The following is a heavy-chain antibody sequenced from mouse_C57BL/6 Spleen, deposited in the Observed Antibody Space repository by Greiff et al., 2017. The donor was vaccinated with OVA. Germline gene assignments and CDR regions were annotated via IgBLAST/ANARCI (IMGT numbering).Heavy chain of an antibody. CDR2: INPNYGTT. CDR1: GYSFTDYN. Sequence: VQLKESGPELVKPGASVKISCKASGYSFTDYNMNWVKQSNGKSLEWIGVINPNYGTTSYNQKFKGKATLTVDQSSSTAYMQLNSLTSEDSAVYYGARGSSGPYYLDYWGQGTTLTVSS. J-gene: IGHJ2*01. D-gene: IGHD3-2*02. V-gene: IGHV1-39*01. CDR3: ARGSSGPYYLDY.